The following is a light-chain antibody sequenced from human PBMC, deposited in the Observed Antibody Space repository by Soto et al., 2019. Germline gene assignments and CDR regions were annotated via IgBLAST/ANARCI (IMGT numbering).Light chain of an antibody. J-gene: IGLJ2*01. V-gene: IGLV2-8*01. Sequence: QSVLTQPPSASGSPGQSVTISCTGTSSDVGGYNSVSWYQQLPGKAPKLMIFDVNKRPSGVPDRFSGSKSGNTASLTVSGLQAEDGADYFCSSDAGSNTVLFGGGTQLTVL. CDR1: SSDVGGYNS. CDR3: SSDAGSNTVL. CDR2: DVN.